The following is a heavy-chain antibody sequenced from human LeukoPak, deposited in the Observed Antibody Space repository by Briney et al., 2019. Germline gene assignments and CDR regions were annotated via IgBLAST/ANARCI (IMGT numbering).Heavy chain of an antibody. V-gene: IGHV4-30-4*08. CDR1: GGSISSGVYF. J-gene: IGHJ3*01. CDR2: IYYSGSA. CDR3: ARDPHYHDRSGSFV. D-gene: IGHD3-22*01. Sequence: SQTLSLTCTVSGGSISSGVYFWSWIRQPPGKGLEWIGYIYYSGSAYYNPSLKSRVTISVDTSKNQFSLKLSPVTAADTAVYYCARDPHYHDRSGSFVWGQGTMVTVSS.